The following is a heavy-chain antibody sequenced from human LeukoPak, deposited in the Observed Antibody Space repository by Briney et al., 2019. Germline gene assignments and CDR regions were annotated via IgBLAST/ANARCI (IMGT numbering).Heavy chain of an antibody. J-gene: IGHJ6*02. CDR1: GYTFTSYG. D-gene: IGHD6-13*01. CDR3: ARDQCAAAGTRYYYYSMDV. Sequence: ASVKVSCKASGYTFTSYGISWERQAPGQGLEWMGWISAYNGNTNYSQKLQGRVTMTTDTSTSTAYMELRSLRSDDTAVYYCARDQCAAAGTRYYYYSMDVWGQGTTVTVSS. CDR2: ISAYNGNT. V-gene: IGHV1-18*01.